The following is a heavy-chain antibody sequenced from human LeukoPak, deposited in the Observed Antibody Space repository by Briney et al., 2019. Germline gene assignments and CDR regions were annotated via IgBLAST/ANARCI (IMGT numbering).Heavy chain of an antibody. CDR3: ARDEGVLRYFDWLFGFDY. V-gene: IGHV1-18*04. J-gene: IGHJ4*02. D-gene: IGHD3-9*01. CDR2: ISAYNGNT. CDR1: GYTFTSYG. Sequence: GASVKVSCKASGYTFTSYGSSWVRQAPGQGLEWMGWISAYNGNTNYAQKLQGRVTMTTDTSTSTAYMELRSLRSDDTAVYYCARDEGVLRYFDWLFGFDYWGQGTLVTVSS.